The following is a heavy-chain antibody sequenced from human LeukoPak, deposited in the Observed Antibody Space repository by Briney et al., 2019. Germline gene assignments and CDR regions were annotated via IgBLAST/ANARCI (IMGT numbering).Heavy chain of an antibody. CDR1: EFTFMGYA. V-gene: IGHV3-23*01. D-gene: IGHD6-19*01. CDR3: AKEYTSGWYFLGYYNYYYMDV. Sequence: GGSLRLSCAASEFTFMGYAMSWVRQAPGKGLEWVSTISGSSTATYYADSVKGRFTISRYNSQNTLYLQMNSLRAEDTAVYYCAKEYTSGWYFLGYYNYYYMDVWGKGTTVSVSS. J-gene: IGHJ6*03. CDR2: ISGSSTAT.